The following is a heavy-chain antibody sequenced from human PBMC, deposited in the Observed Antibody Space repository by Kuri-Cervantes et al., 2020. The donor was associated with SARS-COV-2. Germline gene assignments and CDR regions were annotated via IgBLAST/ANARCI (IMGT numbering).Heavy chain of an antibody. CDR2: VRGKANNYAT. D-gene: IGHD2-2*01. Sequence: GESLKISCAASGFTFSSYAMSWVRQGSGKGLEWVGRVRGKANNYATAYAASVKGRFTISRDDSKNMAYLQMNSLRAEDTAVYYCAKVWEDIVVVPAFDIWGQGTMVTVSS. V-gene: IGHV3-73*01. J-gene: IGHJ3*02. CDR3: AKVWEDIVVVPAFDI. CDR1: GFTFSSYA.